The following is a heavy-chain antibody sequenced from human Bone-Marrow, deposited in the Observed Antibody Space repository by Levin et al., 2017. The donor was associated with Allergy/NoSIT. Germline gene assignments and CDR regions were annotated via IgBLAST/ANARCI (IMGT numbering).Heavy chain of an antibody. J-gene: IGHJ4*02. CDR1: GFTFSSNA. CDR3: AKDEMGRQLLATGVDH. CDR2: ISGSGGST. V-gene: IGHV3-23*01. D-gene: IGHD6-19*01. Sequence: GESLKISCAASGFTFSSNAMSWVRQAPGKGLEWVSVISGSGGSTYYADSVKGRFTISRDNSKNTLYLQMNSLRAEDTAIYYCAKDEMGRQLLATGVDHWGQGTLVTVS.